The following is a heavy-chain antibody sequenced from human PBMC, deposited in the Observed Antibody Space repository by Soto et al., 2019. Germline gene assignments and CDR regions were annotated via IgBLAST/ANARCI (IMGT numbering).Heavy chain of an antibody. CDR1: GYIFTSSD. D-gene: IGHD3-9*01. CDR2: ISASNGNT. Sequence: GASVKVSCKASGYIFTSSDISWVRQAPGQGLEWVGSISASNGNTNYAQNVQGRVTMTTDISTSTAYLELRSLRSDDTAVYHCARVSKVYDALTGLFRFNPWGQGTLVTVSS. CDR3: ARVSKVYDALTGLFRFNP. J-gene: IGHJ5*02. V-gene: IGHV1-18*04.